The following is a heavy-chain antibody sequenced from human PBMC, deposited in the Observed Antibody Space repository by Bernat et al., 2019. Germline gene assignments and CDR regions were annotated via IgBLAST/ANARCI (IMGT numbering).Heavy chain of an antibody. CDR1: GFTFSRYG. CDR3: AKESGGAWVYFDY. V-gene: IGHV3-30*18. Sequence: QVQLVESGGGVVQPGRSLRLSCAASGFTFSRYGMHWVRQAPGKGLEWVAVVSYDGSTERYVDSVKGRFTISRDNSKNTLYLQMNSLRPEDTAVYYCAKESGGAWVYFDYWGQGTLVTVSS. J-gene: IGHJ4*02. D-gene: IGHD4/OR15-4a*01. CDR2: VSYDGSTE.